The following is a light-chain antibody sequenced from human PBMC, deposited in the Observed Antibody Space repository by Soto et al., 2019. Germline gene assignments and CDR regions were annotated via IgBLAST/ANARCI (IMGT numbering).Light chain of an antibody. CDR1: QSLLHSNGYNY. CDR3: MQALQTQWT. J-gene: IGKJ1*01. V-gene: IGKV2-28*01. Sequence: DIVMTQSPLSLPVTPGEPASISCRSSQSLLHSNGYNYLDWYLQKPGQSPQLLIYLGSNRASGVPDRVGGSGSGTEFTLKISRVEAEDVGVYYCMQALQTQWTFGQGTKVEIK. CDR2: LGS.